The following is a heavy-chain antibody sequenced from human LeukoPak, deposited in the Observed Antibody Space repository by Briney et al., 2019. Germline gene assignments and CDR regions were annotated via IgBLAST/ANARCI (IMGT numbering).Heavy chain of an antibody. Sequence: PGGSLRLSCAASGFTFSSYSMNWVRQAPGKGLEWVSSISSSSSYIHYADSVKGRFTISRDNAKNSLYLQMNSLRAEDTAVYYCARNAVAGHFDYWGQGTLVTVSS. CDR2: ISSSSSYI. J-gene: IGHJ4*02. CDR1: GFTFSSYS. V-gene: IGHV3-21*01. D-gene: IGHD6-19*01. CDR3: ARNAVAGHFDY.